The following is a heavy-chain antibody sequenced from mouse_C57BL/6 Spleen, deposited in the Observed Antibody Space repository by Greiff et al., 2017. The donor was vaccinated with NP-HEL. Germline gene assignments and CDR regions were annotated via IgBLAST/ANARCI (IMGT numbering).Heavy chain of an antibody. Sequence: QVQLQQPGAELVKPGASVKMSCKASGYTFTSYWITWVKQRPGQGLEWIGDIYPGSGSTNYNEKFKSKATLTVDTSSSTAYMQLSSLTSEDSAVYYCARSSYSNYEGYAMDYWGQGTSVTVSS. J-gene: IGHJ4*01. D-gene: IGHD2-5*01. CDR3: ARSSYSNYEGYAMDY. CDR1: GYTFTSYW. CDR2: IYPGSGST. V-gene: IGHV1-55*01.